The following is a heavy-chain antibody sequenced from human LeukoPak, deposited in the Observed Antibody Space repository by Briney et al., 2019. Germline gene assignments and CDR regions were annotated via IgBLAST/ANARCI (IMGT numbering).Heavy chain of an antibody. V-gene: IGHV3-33*01. CDR3: ARLQGSGFDY. Sequence: GRSLRLSCAASGFTFSSYGMHSVRQAPGKWLEWVAVISEDGSNKYYADSVKGRFTIPRDNSKNTLYLQMNSLSAEDTAVYYCARLQGSGFDYWGQGTLVTVSS. J-gene: IGHJ4*02. D-gene: IGHD6-19*01. CDR1: GFTFSSYG. CDR2: ISEDGSNK.